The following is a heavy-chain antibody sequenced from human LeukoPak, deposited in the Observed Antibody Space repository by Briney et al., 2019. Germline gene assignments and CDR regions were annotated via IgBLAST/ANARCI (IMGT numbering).Heavy chain of an antibody. D-gene: IGHD5-18*01. CDR3: AKDRYSYAFEYSDS. Sequence: GGSLRLSCAASGFTFSSYAMHWVRQAPGKGLEWVAVISYDGSNKYYADSVKGRFTISRDNSKNTLSLQVSSLRTEDTAVYYCAKDRYSYAFEYSDSWGQGTLVTVSS. CDR1: GFTFSSYA. J-gene: IGHJ4*02. V-gene: IGHV3-30*04. CDR2: ISYDGSNK.